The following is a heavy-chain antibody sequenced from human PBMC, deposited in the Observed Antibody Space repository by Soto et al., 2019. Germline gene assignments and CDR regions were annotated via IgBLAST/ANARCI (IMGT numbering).Heavy chain of an antibody. Sequence: SETLSLTCTVSGGSISSSSYYWGWIRQPPGKGLEWIGSIYHSGSTYYNPSLKSRVTISVDTSKNQFSLKLSSVTAADTAVYYCARADPYYYYVDVWGKGTTVTVSS. CDR3: ARADPYYYYVDV. CDR2: IYHSGST. V-gene: IGHV4-39*07. J-gene: IGHJ6*03. CDR1: GGSISSSSYY.